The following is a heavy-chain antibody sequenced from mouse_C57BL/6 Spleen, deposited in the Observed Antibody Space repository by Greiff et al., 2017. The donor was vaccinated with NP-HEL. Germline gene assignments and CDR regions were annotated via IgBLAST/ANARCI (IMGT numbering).Heavy chain of an antibody. CDR3: AREAEWLLRTWFAY. CDR1: GYTFTSYW. D-gene: IGHD2-3*01. V-gene: IGHV1-72*01. CDR2: IDPNSGGT. J-gene: IGHJ3*01. Sequence: QVQLQQPGAELVKPGASVKLSCKASGYTFTSYWMHWVKQRPGRGLEWIGRIDPNSGGTKYNEKFKSKATLTVDKPSSTAYMQLSSLTSEDSAVYYWAREAEWLLRTWFAYWGQGTLVTVSA.